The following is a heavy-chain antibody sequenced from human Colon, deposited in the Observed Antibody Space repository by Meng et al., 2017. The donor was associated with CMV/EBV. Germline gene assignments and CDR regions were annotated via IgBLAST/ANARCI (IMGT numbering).Heavy chain of an antibody. D-gene: IGHD1-26*01. Sequence: SGYRFIGYYIHWVRQAPGQGLEWVGWINPNSGATNYAQKFHGSVTLTRVTSINTVYMELTSLRSDDTAVYFCARDASGSSGSYFLDYWGQGTLVTVSS. J-gene: IGHJ4*02. CDR2: INPNSGAT. V-gene: IGHV1-2*04. CDR1: GYRFIGYY. CDR3: ARDASGSSGSYFLDY.